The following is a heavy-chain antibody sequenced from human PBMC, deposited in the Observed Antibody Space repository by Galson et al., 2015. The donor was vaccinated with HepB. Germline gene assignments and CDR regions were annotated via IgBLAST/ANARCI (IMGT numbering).Heavy chain of an antibody. J-gene: IGHJ4*02. CDR3: AKDYCSSTSCRSDY. CDR1: GFTFSSYG. CDR2: ISYDGSNK. D-gene: IGHD2-2*01. Sequence: SLRLSCAASGFTFSSYGMHWVRQAPGKGLEWVAVISYDGSNKYYADSVKGRFTISRDNSKNTLYLQMNSLRAEDTAVYYCAKDYCSSTSCRSDYWGQGTLVTVSS. V-gene: IGHV3-30*18.